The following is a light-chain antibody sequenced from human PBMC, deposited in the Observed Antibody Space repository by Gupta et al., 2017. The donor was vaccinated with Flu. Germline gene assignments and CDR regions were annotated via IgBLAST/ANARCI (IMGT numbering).Light chain of an antibody. CDR1: QGISSY. CDR2: AAS. CDR3: QQSYSTPRT. Sequence: DIQMTQSPSSLSAFVGDRVTITCRASQGISSYLNWYQQKPGKAPKLLIYAASSLQSGVPSRFSGRGSGTDFTLTISSLQPEDFATYYCQQSYSTPRTFGQGTKVEIK. J-gene: IGKJ1*01. V-gene: IGKV1-39*01.